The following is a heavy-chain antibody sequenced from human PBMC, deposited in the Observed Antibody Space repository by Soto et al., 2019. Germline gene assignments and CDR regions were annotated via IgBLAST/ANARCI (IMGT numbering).Heavy chain of an antibody. D-gene: IGHD1-26*01. Sequence: SETLSLTCTVSGGSLSSGGYYWSWIRQHPGKGLEWIGYIYYSGSTYYNPSLKSRVTISVDTSKNQFSLKLSSVTAADTAVYYCARAYIGSYYYYMAVWGKGTTVTVSS. CDR1: GGSLSSGGYY. CDR3: ARAYIGSYYYYMAV. CDR2: IYYSGST. J-gene: IGHJ6*03. V-gene: IGHV4-31*03.